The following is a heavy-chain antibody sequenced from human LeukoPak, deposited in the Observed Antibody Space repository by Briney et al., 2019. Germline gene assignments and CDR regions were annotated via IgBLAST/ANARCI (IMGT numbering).Heavy chain of an antibody. J-gene: IGHJ6*02. CDR3: ATATGTTRLYGMDV. D-gene: IGHD1-7*01. CDR2: FDPEDGET. Sequence: ASVKVSCKVSGYTLTELSMHWVRQAPGKGLEWMGGFDPEDGETIYAQKFQGRVTMTEDTSTDTAYMELSSLRSEDTAVYYCATATGTTRLYGMDVWGQGTTATVSS. CDR1: GYTLTELS. V-gene: IGHV1-24*01.